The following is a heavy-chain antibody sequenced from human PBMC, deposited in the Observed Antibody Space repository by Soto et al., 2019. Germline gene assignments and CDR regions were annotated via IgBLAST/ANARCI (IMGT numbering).Heavy chain of an antibody. Sequence: EVQLVQSAAEVKKPGESLKISCQGSGYSFTSYWIGWVRQMPGKGLEWMGIIYPADSDTRYSPSFQGQVTISADVSISTVYLQWTSLKASDTAVYYCAIRHMPSSSYYFYYYMDVWGKGTTVTVSS. CDR2: IYPADSDT. D-gene: IGHD2-2*01. V-gene: IGHV5-51*03. J-gene: IGHJ6*03. CDR1: GYSFTSYW. CDR3: AIRHMPSSSYYFYYYMDV.